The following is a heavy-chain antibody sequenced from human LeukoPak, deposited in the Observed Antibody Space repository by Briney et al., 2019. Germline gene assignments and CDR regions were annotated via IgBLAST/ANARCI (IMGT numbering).Heavy chain of an antibody. D-gene: IGHD3-10*01. V-gene: IGHV5-51*01. J-gene: IGHJ6*03. CDR3: ARGFGELSYYMDV. Sequence: GESLKISCTGSGYSFTTYWIGWVRQMPGKGLEWMGIIYPGDSDTRYSPSFQGKVTISADKSISTAYLQWSSLKASDTAMYYCARGFGELSYYMDVWGKGTTVTISS. CDR2: IYPGDSDT. CDR1: GYSFTTYW.